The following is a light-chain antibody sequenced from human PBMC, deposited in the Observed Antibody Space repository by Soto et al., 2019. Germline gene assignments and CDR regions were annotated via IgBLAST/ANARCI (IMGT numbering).Light chain of an antibody. CDR1: SSDVGGYNC. CDR3: CSHSASYTFV. V-gene: IGLV2-11*01. J-gene: IGLJ1*01. Sequence: LTQPRSVSGSPGQSVTISCTGTSSDVGGYNCVSWYQQHPGKAPQLIIYDVTQRPSGVPDRFSGSKSGNTASLSISGLQAEDEADYYCCSHSASYTFVFGTGTKVTVL. CDR2: DVT.